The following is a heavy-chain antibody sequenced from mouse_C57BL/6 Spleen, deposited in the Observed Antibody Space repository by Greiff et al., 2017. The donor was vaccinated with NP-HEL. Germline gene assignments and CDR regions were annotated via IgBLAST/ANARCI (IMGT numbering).Heavy chain of an antibody. CDR1: GFTFSSYA. D-gene: IGHD1-1*02. CDR3: TRDGGSMDY. Sequence: EVNVVESGEGLVKPGGSLKLSCAASGFTFSSYAMSWVRQTPEQRLEWVAYISSGGDYIYYADTVKGRFTISRDNARNTLYLQMSSVKSEDTAMYYCTRDGGSMDYWGQGTSVTVSS. V-gene: IGHV5-9-1*02. CDR2: ISSGGDYI. J-gene: IGHJ4*01.